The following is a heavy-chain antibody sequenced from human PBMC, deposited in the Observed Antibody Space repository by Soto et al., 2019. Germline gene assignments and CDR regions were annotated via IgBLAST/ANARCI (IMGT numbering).Heavy chain of an antibody. J-gene: IGHJ5*02. CDR3: ARDFRMAVAGTGWFDP. Sequence: SETLSLTCAVYGGSFSGYCWSWIRQPPGKGLEWIGEINHSGSTNYNPSLKTRVTISLDTSKNQFSLKLASVTAADTAVYYCARDFRMAVAGTGWFDPWGQGTLVTVSS. D-gene: IGHD6-19*01. CDR1: GGSFSGYC. V-gene: IGHV4-34*01. CDR2: INHSGST.